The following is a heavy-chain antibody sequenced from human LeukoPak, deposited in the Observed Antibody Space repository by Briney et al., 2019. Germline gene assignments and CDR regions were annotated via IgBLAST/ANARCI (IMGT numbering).Heavy chain of an antibody. J-gene: IGHJ6*02. CDR2: IYHSGST. D-gene: IGHD3-10*01. CDR1: GGSISSSNW. V-gene: IGHV4-4*02. Sequence: PSGTLSLTCAVSGGSISSSNWWSWARQPPGKGLEWIGEIYHSGSTNYNPPLKSRVTISVDKSKNQFSLKLSSVTAADTAVYYCARGTAVYYYGSGSYTYYGMDVWGQGTTVTVSS. CDR3: ARGTAVYYYGSGSYTYYGMDV.